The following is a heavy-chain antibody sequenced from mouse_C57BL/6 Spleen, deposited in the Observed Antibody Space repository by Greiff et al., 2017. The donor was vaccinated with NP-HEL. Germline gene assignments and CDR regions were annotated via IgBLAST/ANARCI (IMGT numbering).Heavy chain of an antibody. D-gene: IGHD1-1*01. CDR1: GFNIKDYY. Sequence: EVQLQQSGAELVRPGASVKLSCTASGFNIKDYYMHWVKQRPEQGLEWIGRIDPEDGDTEYAPKFQGKATMTADTSSNTAYLQLSSLTSEDTAVYYCTTLITTVVPSSYWYFDVWGTGTTVTVSS. V-gene: IGHV14-1*01. CDR3: TTLITTVVPSSYWYFDV. CDR2: IDPEDGDT. J-gene: IGHJ1*03.